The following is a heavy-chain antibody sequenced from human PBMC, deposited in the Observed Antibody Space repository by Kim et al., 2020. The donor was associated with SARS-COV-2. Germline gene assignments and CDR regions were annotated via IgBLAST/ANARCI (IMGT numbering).Heavy chain of an antibody. J-gene: IGHJ4*02. CDR2: ISGAGGDT. Sequence: GGSLRLSCATSGFTFASYAMSWVRQAPGKGLEWVSTISGAGGDTYSADSVKGRFSVSRDNSKNTLYLQMSSLRADDSAVYYCAKAPGGDNDYDYWGQGTL. CDR1: GFTFASYA. V-gene: IGHV3-23*01. CDR3: AKAPGGDNDYDY. D-gene: IGHD4-17*01.